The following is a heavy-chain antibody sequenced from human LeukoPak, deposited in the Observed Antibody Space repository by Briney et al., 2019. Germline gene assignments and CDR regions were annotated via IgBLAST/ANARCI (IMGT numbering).Heavy chain of an antibody. CDR2: ILYDRPNK. Sequence: GRSLRLSCAASGFTFSNYGMQWVRQAPGKGLGWRVFILYDRPNKDSPDSVKGRFTISRDNSKNTLYLQMNSLRPEDTAVYSCAKDRGYCTNGVCPLDYWGQGTLVTVST. D-gene: IGHD2-8*01. J-gene: IGHJ4*02. V-gene: IGHV3-30*02. CDR1: GFTFSNYG. CDR3: AKDRGYCTNGVCPLDY.